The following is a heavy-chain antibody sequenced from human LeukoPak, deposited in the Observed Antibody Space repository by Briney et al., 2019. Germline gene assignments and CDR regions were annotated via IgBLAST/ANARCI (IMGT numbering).Heavy chain of an antibody. J-gene: IGHJ3*02. CDR2: ISSGSTI. Sequence: GGSLRLSCAASGFTFSDYYTSWTRQAPGKGLEWVSYISSGSTIYYADSVKGRFTISRDNAKNSLYLQMNSLRAEDTAVYYCASPFSGPDRETVSAFDIWGQGTMVTVSS. CDR1: GFTFSDYY. CDR3: ASPFSGPDRETVSAFDI. D-gene: IGHD2-15*01. V-gene: IGHV3-11*01.